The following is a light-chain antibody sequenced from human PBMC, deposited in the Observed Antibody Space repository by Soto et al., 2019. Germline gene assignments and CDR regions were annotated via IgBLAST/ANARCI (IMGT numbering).Light chain of an antibody. Sequence: EIVLTQSPGTLSLSPGERAALSCRASQSISSGYLGWYQQKPGQAPRLLIYGASSRATGIPDRFSGSGSGTDFNPTISRLEPEDFAIYYCQQYGSSMYTFGQGTNLEIK. CDR3: QQYGSSMYT. CDR2: GAS. V-gene: IGKV3-20*01. J-gene: IGKJ2*01. CDR1: QSISSGY.